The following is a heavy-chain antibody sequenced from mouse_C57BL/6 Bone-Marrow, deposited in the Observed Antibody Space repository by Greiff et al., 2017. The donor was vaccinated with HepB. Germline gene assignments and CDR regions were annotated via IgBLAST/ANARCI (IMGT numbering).Heavy chain of an antibody. D-gene: IGHD2-1*01. CDR3: ARRYYGNYDYAMDY. V-gene: IGHV1-50*01. CDR2: IDPSDSYT. Sequence: QVHVKQPGAELVKPGASVKLSCKASGYTFTSYWMQWVKQRPGQGLEWIGEIDPSDSYTNYNQKFKGKATLTVDTSSSTAYMQLSSLTSEDSAVYYCARRYYGNYDYAMDYWGQGTSVTVSS. J-gene: IGHJ4*01. CDR1: GYTFTSYW.